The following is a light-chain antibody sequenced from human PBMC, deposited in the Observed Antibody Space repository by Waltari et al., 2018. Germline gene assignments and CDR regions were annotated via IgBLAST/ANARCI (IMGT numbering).Light chain of an antibody. CDR3: SQTSQFPLT. J-gene: IGKJ1*01. V-gene: IGKV2-24*01. Sequence: EIVMTQTPLSLPVTLGQPASIPCRPSQSLVHIDGNTYLNWLHQRPGQPPRLLLYEISKRVSGVPDRVSGSGAGTDFTLEITRVEPDDVGIYYCSQTSQFPLTFGQGTRVEIK. CDR2: EIS. CDR1: QSLVHIDGNTY.